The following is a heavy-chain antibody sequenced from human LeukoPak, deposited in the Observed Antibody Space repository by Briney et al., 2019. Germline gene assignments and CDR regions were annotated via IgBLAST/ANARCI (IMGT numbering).Heavy chain of an antibody. Sequence: PGGSLRLSCAASGFTFSSYWMHWVRQAPGKGLVWVSRINSDGSSTNYADSVKGRFTISRDNAKNTLYLQMNSRRAEDTAVYYCARDRTTYYYDSSGYGYWGQGTLVTVSS. CDR2: INSDGSST. CDR1: GFTFSSYW. J-gene: IGHJ4*02. V-gene: IGHV3-74*01. D-gene: IGHD3-22*01. CDR3: ARDRTTYYYDSSGYGY.